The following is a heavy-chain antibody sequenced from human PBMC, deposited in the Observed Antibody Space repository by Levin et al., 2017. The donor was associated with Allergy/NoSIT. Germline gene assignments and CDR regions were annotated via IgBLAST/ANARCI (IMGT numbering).Heavy chain of an antibody. V-gene: IGHV4-59*01. CDR1: GGSISSYY. Sequence: PSETLSLTCTVSGGSISSYYWSWIRQPPGKGLEYIGFIYFSGTSNYNPSLKSRVTMSVDTSKNQFSLKLTSVTAADTAVYYCAREIGQLGWFDPWGQGTLVTVSS. CDR3: AREIGQLGWFDP. D-gene: IGHD6-6*01. CDR2: IYFSGTS. J-gene: IGHJ5*02.